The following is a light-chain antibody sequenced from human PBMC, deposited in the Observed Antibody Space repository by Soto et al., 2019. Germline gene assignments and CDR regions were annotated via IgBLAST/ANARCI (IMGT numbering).Light chain of an antibody. CDR1: QSVGSN. CDR3: HHYGNWFPFT. CDR2: GAS. V-gene: IGKV3-15*01. Sequence: EIVLTQSPATLSVSPGERATLSCRASQSVGSNLGWYQQKPGQAPRLLIIGASTRATGIPTRFSGSGSGTELSLTISSLQSEDSAISYCHHYGNWFPFTFGQGTRLEIK. J-gene: IGKJ5*01.